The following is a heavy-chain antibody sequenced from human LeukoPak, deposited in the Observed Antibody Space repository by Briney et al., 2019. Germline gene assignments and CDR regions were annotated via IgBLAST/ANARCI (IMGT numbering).Heavy chain of an antibody. CDR2: ISSSSSYI. D-gene: IGHD3-3*01. Sequence: PGGSLRLSCAASGFTFSSYSMNWVRQAPGKGLEWVSSISSSSSYIYYADSVKGRFTISRDNAKNSLYLQMNSLRAEDTAVYYCARDPNQRLLYGWYYMDVWGKGTTVTVSS. J-gene: IGHJ6*03. CDR3: ARDPNQRLLYGWYYMDV. CDR1: GFTFSSYS. V-gene: IGHV3-21*01.